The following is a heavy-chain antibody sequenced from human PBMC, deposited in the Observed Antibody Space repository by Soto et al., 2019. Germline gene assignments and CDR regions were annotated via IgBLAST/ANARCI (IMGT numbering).Heavy chain of an antibody. J-gene: IGHJ6*02. D-gene: IGHD2-21*01. Sequence: GGSLRLSCAASGFTFRSYAMGWVRQAPGKGLEWVSAISGSGGSTYYADSVKGRFTISRDNSKNTLYLQMNSLRAEDTAVYYCAKVISTNPYYYYGMDVWGQGTTVTVSS. CDR3: AKVISTNPYYYYGMDV. CDR2: ISGSGGST. V-gene: IGHV3-23*01. CDR1: GFTFRSYA.